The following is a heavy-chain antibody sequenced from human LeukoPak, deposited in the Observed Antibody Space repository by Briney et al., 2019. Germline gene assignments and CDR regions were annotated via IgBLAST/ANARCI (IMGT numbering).Heavy chain of an antibody. Sequence: GASVKVSCKASGYTFTSYDINWVRQATGQGLGMMGWMNPNSGNTGYAQKFQGRVTMTRNTSISTAYMELSSLRSEDTAVYYCARDPFGEFRFDYWGQGTLVTVSS. V-gene: IGHV1-8*01. CDR3: ARDPFGEFRFDY. CDR2: MNPNSGNT. CDR1: GYTFTSYD. J-gene: IGHJ4*02. D-gene: IGHD3-10*01.